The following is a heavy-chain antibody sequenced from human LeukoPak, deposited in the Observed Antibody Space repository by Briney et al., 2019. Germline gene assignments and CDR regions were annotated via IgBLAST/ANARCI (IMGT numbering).Heavy chain of an antibody. J-gene: IGHJ4*02. Sequence: GASVKVSCKASGYTFTSYYMHWVRQAPGQGLEWMGWINPNSGGTNYAQKFQGRVTMTRDTSISTAYMELSRLRSDDTAVYYCARAQWLVPFFDYWGQGTLVTVSS. CDR3: ARAQWLVPFFDY. CDR1: GYTFTSYY. V-gene: IGHV1-2*02. CDR2: INPNSGGT. D-gene: IGHD6-19*01.